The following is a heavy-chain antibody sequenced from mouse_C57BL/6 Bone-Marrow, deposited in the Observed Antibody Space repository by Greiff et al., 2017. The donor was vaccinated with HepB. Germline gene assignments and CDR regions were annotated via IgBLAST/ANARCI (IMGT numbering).Heavy chain of an antibody. D-gene: IGHD2-14*01. J-gene: IGHJ1*03. Sequence: VQLVESGAELVRPGASVKLSCKASGYTFTSYGISWVKQRTGQGLEWIGEIYPRNGNTYYNEKFKGKATLTADKSSSTAYMELRILTSEDSAVYFCARREAYCRWYFDVWGTGTTVTVSS. V-gene: IGHV1-81*01. CDR2: IYPRNGNT. CDR1: GYTFTSYG. CDR3: ARREAYCRWYFDV.